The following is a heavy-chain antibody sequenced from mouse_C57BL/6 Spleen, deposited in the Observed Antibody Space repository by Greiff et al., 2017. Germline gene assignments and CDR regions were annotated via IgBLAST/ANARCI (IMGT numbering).Heavy chain of an antibody. J-gene: IGHJ2*01. CDR1: GFTFSDYY. CDR3: ARDGDYGSSPYFDY. CDR2: INYDGSST. D-gene: IGHD1-1*01. Sequence: EVKVVESEGGLVQPGSSMKLSCTASGFTFSDYYMAWVRQVPEKGLEWVANINYDGSSTYYLDSLKSRFIISRDNAKNILYLQMSSLKSEDTATYYCARDGDYGSSPYFDYWGQGTTRTVSS. V-gene: IGHV5-16*01.